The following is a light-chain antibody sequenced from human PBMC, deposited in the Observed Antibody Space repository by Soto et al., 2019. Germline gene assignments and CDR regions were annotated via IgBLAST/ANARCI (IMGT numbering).Light chain of an antibody. V-gene: IGKV3-20*01. CDR2: GAS. Sequence: EIVLTQSPGTLSLSPGERGTLSCRASQSVSSNYLAWHQQKPGQAPRLLIYGASSRATGIPDRFSGSGSGTDFTLTISRLEPEDFAVYYCQQYGSSLITFGQGTRLEIK. CDR3: QQYGSSLIT. CDR1: QSVSSNY. J-gene: IGKJ5*01.